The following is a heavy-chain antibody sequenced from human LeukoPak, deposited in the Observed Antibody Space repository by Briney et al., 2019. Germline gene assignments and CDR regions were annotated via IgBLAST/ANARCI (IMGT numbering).Heavy chain of an antibody. D-gene: IGHD2-8*02. CDR2: ISSSGGTI. Sequence: SGGSLRLSCAASGFTFSDYYMTWIRQAPGQGPEWISYISSSGGTIFYADSVKGRFTISRDNAKNSVYLQMNSLRAEDTAVYHCATGPSGYFFNYWGQGTLVTVSS. CDR1: GFTFSDYY. V-gene: IGHV3-11*04. CDR3: ATGPSGYFFNY. J-gene: IGHJ4*02.